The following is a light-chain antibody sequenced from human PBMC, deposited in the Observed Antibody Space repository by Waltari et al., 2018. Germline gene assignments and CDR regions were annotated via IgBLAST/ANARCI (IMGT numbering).Light chain of an antibody. V-gene: IGLV1-44*01. J-gene: IGLJ2*01. CDR3: AAWDDSLNGHVV. CDR2: GND. CDR1: RSNIGGNT. Sequence: QSVLTQPPSASGTPGQRVTISCSGSRSNIGGNTVNWHQPLPGTAPKLLIYGNDQRPSGVLDRFSGSKSGTSASLAISGLQSEDEADYYCAAWDDSLNGHVVFGGGTKLTVL.